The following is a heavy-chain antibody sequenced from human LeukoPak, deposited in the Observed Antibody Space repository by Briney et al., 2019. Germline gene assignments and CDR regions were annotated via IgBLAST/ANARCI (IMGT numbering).Heavy chain of an antibody. D-gene: IGHD5-12*01. CDR2: IYYSGST. Sequence: KASETLSLTCTVSGGSISSGDYYWSWIRQPPGKGLEWIGYIYYSGSTYYNPSLKSRVTISVDTPKNQFSLKLSSVTAADTAVYYCARVSFSSGDIDYWGQGTLVTVSS. J-gene: IGHJ4*02. CDR1: GGSISSGDYY. CDR3: ARVSFSSGDIDY. V-gene: IGHV4-30-4*01.